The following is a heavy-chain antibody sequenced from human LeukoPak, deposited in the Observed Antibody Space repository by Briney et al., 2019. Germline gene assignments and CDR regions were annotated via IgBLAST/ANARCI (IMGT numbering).Heavy chain of an antibody. Sequence: PGGSLRLSCAASGXTFSSYGMHWVRQAPGKGLEWVGVLSYDGSNKYYADSVKGRFTISRDNSKNTLYLQMNSLRAEDTAVYYCAKTPYDYVWGSYRPIDYWGQGTLVTVSS. V-gene: IGHV3-30*18. CDR1: GXTFSSYG. D-gene: IGHD3-16*02. J-gene: IGHJ4*02. CDR3: AKTPYDYVWGSYRPIDY. CDR2: LSYDGSNK.